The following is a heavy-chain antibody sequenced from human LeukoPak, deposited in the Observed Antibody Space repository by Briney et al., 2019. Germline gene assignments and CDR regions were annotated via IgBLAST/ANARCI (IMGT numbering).Heavy chain of an antibody. D-gene: IGHD3-10*01. J-gene: IGHJ4*02. CDR1: GFSVSSNY. CDR2: IYSGGST. Sequence: GGSLRLSCAASGFSVSSNYMSWVRQAPGKGLEWVSVIYSGGSTYYADSVKGRFTISRHNSKNTLYLQMNSLRAEDTAVYYCARFNFGNYFDYWGQGTLVTVSS. V-gene: IGHV3-53*04. CDR3: ARFNFGNYFDY.